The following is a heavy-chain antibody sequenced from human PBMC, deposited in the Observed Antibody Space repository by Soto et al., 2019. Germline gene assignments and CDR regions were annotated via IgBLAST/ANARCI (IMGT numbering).Heavy chain of an antibody. J-gene: IGHJ4*02. D-gene: IGHD4-17*01. CDR2: IWYDGSNK. V-gene: IGHV3-33*06. CDR3: AKDDSPYGDRPMYYFDY. CDR1: GFTFSSYG. Sequence: QVQLVESGGGVVQPGRSLRLSCAASGFTFSSYGMHWVRQAPGKGLEWVAVIWYDGSNKYYADSVKGRFTISRDNSKNTLYLKMNSRRAEDTAVYYCAKDDSPYGDRPMYYFDYWGQGTLVTVSS.